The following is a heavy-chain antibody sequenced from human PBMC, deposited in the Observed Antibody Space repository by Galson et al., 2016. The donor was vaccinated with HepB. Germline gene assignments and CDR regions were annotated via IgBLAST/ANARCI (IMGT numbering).Heavy chain of an antibody. Sequence: ETLSLTCAVYGGSFSGYHCSWIRQPPGKGLEWIGEINYRGNTNYNPSPKSRVTISVDTSKNQFSLTLSSVPAADTAVYYCARSKGYCTSGVCYLRPNSYYHGIDVWGQGTTVTVSS. CDR2: INYRGNT. CDR1: GGSFSGYH. V-gene: IGHV4-34*01. CDR3: ARSKGYCTSGVCYLRPNSYYHGIDV. D-gene: IGHD2-8*01. J-gene: IGHJ6*02.